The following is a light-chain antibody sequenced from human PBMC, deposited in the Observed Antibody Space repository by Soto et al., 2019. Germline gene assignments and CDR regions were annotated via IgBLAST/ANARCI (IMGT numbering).Light chain of an antibody. CDR3: AAWDDSLVV. J-gene: IGLJ2*01. Sequence: QSVLTQPPSASGTPGQRVIISCSGSSSNIGSAYIYWYQHLPGTAPKLLIYRNNQRPSGVPDRFSASKSGTSASLAISGLRSEDDADYYCAAWDDSLVVFGGGTKLTVL. CDR2: RNN. CDR1: SSNIGSAY. V-gene: IGLV1-47*01.